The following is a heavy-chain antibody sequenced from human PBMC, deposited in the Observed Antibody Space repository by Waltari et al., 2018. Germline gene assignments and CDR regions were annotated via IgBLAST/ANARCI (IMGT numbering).Heavy chain of an antibody. CDR3: ARVESGYSYGSLLD. CDR1: GYTFTGYG. Sequence: QVQLVQSGAEVKKPGASVKVSCKASGYTFTGYGTRWVPPAPGQGLEWMGWISAYNGNTNYAQKLQGRVTMTTDTSTSTAYMELRSLRSDDTAVYYCARVESGYSYGSLLDWGQGTLVTVSS. J-gene: IGHJ4*02. CDR2: ISAYNGNT. D-gene: IGHD5-18*01. V-gene: IGHV1-18*04.